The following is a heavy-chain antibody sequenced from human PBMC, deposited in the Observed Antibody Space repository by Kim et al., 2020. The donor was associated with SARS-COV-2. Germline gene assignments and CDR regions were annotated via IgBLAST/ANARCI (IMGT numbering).Heavy chain of an antibody. CDR1: GFTFSSYA. J-gene: IGHJ6*02. Sequence: GGSLRLSCSASGFTFSSYAMHWVRQAPGKGLEYVSAISSNGGSTYYADSVKGRFTISRDNSKNTLYLQMSSLRAEDTAVYYCVGPSSGSYYLGYYYYGMDVWGQGTTVTVSS. V-gene: IGHV3-64D*06. CDR3: VGPSSGSYYLGYYYYGMDV. CDR2: ISSNGGST. D-gene: IGHD3-10*01.